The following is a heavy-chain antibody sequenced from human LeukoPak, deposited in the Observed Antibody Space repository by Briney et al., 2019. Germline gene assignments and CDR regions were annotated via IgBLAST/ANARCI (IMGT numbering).Heavy chain of an antibody. Sequence: GESLRLSCEASGFTFRSYAMSWVRQAPGKGLEWVSVVTDSGGTTFYADSVKGRFTISRENAKKSLYLQMNSLRAGDTAVYYCARERGNDNGAFDIWGQGTMVTVSS. CDR3: ARERGNDNGAFDI. CDR1: GFTFRSYA. V-gene: IGHV3-23*01. D-gene: IGHD1-1*01. J-gene: IGHJ3*02. CDR2: VTDSGGTT.